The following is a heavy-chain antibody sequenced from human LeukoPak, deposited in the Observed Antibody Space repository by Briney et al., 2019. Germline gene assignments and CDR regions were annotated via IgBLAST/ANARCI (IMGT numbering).Heavy chain of an antibody. J-gene: IGHJ4*02. CDR1: GGTFSSYA. Sequence: SVKVSCKAPGGTFSSYAISWVRQAPGQGLEWMGGIIPIFGTANYAQKFQGRVTITTDESTSTAYMELSSLRSEDTAVYYCARHYYDSSGYYRGYFDYWGQGTLVTVSS. CDR3: ARHYYDSSGYYRGYFDY. D-gene: IGHD3-22*01. V-gene: IGHV1-69*05. CDR2: IIPIFGTA.